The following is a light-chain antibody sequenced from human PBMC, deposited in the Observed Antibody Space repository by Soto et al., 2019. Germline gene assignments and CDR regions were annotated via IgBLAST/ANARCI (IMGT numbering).Light chain of an antibody. CDR1: QSVNSNY. Sequence: EIVLTXXPXTLSLSPGERATLSCRASQSVNSNYLAWYQQKPGQGPRLLMYGASSRATGIPDRFSGSGSGTDFTLTISRLEPEDFAVSYCQQYDSSPRTFGQGTKVEIK. CDR2: GAS. J-gene: IGKJ1*01. CDR3: QQYDSSPRT. V-gene: IGKV3-20*01.